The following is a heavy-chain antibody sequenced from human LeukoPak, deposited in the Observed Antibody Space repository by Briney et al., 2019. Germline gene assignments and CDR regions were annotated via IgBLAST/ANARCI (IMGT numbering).Heavy chain of an antibody. CDR3: TKPLLVVAPAAIGASHI. V-gene: IGHV3-23*01. CDR2: ISGSGGST. D-gene: IGHD2-2*02. CDR1: GSTFNRYA. Sequence: GGSLRLSCAASGSTFNRYAMSWIRQAPGKGPEWVSAISGSGGSTYYADSVKGRFTISRDNSKNTLYLQMNSLRAEYTPTHYCTKPLLVVAPAAIGASHIRCQATMVTVSS. J-gene: IGHJ3*02.